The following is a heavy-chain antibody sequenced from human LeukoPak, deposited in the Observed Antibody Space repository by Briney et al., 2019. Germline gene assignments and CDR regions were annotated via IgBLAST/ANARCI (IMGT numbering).Heavy chain of an antibody. Sequence: GGSLRLSCAASGFTFSGSAMHWVRQASGKGLEWVGRIRSKANSYATAYAASVKGRVIIARDDSKNTAYLQMNSLKTEDTAVYYCTRHRGDWGNFDYWGQGTLVTVSS. CDR3: TRHRGDWGNFDY. CDR2: IRSKANSYAT. D-gene: IGHD3-10*01. J-gene: IGHJ4*02. V-gene: IGHV3-73*01. CDR1: GFTFSGSA.